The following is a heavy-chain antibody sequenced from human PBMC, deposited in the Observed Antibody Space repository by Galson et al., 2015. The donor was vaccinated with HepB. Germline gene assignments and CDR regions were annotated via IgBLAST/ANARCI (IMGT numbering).Heavy chain of an antibody. CDR2: ISYDGSNK. D-gene: IGHD5-24*01. V-gene: IGHV3-30*18. CDR1: GFTFSSYG. J-gene: IGHJ4*02. CDR3: AKAWLQFPLPTMYFDY. Sequence: SLRLSCAASGFTFSSYGMHWVRQAPGKGLEWVAVISYDGSNKYYADSVKGRFTISRDNSKNTPSLQMNSLRAEDTAVYYCAKAWLQFPLPTMYFDYWGQGTLVTVSS.